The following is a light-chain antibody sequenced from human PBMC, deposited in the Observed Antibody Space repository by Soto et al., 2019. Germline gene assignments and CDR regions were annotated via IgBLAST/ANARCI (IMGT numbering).Light chain of an antibody. J-gene: IGKJ1*01. V-gene: IGKV1-5*03. CDR1: QSISSW. Sequence: DIQMTQSPSTLSASVGDRVTITCRASQSISSWLAWYQQNPGKAPKLLIYKASSLESGVPSRFSGSGSGTEFTLTISSLQPDDFATYYCQQYNSYSGTFGQGTKVELK. CDR2: KAS. CDR3: QQYNSYSGT.